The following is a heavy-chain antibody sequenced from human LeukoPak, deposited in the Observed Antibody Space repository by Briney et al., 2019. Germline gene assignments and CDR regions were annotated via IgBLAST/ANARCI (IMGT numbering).Heavy chain of an antibody. CDR3: STSPGDESDF. D-gene: IGHD2-21*01. J-gene: IGHJ4*02. CDR1: GFTFINAW. CDR2: IKSKTDGGTT. Sequence: GGSLRLSCAASGFTFINAWMTWVRQAPGKGLEWVGRIKSKTDGGTTDYAAPVKGRFSISRDDSKNTLYLQMNSLKTENTAVYYCSTSPGDESDFWGQGTLVTVSS. V-gene: IGHV3-15*01.